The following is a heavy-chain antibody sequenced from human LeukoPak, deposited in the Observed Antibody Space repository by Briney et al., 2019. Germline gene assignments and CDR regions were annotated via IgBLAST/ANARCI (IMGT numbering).Heavy chain of an antibody. V-gene: IGHV3-30-3*01. CDR3: ARVVVPAAIQDAFDI. J-gene: IGHJ3*02. D-gene: IGHD2-2*02. CDR1: GFTFSSYA. Sequence: GRSLRLSCAASGFTFSSYAMHWVRQAPGKGLEWVAVISYDGSNKYYADSVKGRFTISRDNSKNTLYLQMNSLRAEDTAVYYCARVVVPAAIQDAFDIWGQGTMVTVSS. CDR2: ISYDGSNK.